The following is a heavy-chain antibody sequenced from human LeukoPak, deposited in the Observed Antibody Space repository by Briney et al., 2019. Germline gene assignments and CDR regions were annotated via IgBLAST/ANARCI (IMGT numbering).Heavy chain of an antibody. J-gene: IGHJ6*03. CDR2: ISWNSGRI. CDR3: ARAGPGFGELLDYYYYMDV. D-gene: IGHD3-10*01. V-gene: IGHV3-9*01. CDR1: GFTFDDYA. Sequence: GGSLRLSCAASGFTFDDYAMHWVRQAPGKGLEWVSRISWNSGRIDYADSVKGRFTISRDNAKNSLYLQMNSLRAEDTAVYYCARAGPGFGELLDYYYYMDVWGKGTTVTISS.